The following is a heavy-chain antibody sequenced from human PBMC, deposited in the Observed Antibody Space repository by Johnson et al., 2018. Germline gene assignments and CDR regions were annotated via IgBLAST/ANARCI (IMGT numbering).Heavy chain of an antibody. D-gene: IGHD1-14*01. CDR1: GYTFTSYD. V-gene: IGHV1-8*01. Sequence: QVQLQESGAEVKKPGASVKVSCKASGYTFTSYDINWVRQATGQGLEWMGWMNPNSGNTGYAKKFQGRVTMTRNTSISTAYMELSSLRSEDTAVYYCARYNKRPYYYGMDVWGQGTTVTVSS. CDR3: ARYNKRPYYYGMDV. CDR2: MNPNSGNT. J-gene: IGHJ6*02.